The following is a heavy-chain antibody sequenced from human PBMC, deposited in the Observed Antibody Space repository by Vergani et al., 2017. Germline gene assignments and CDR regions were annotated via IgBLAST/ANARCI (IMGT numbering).Heavy chain of an antibody. CDR1: GYTFTSYA. D-gene: IGHD2-2*01. J-gene: IGHJ5*02. V-gene: IGHV1-3*01. Sequence: QVQLVQSGAEVKKPGASVKVSCKASGYTFTSYAMHWVRQAPGQRLEWMGWINAGNGNTKYSQKFQGRVTITRDTSASTAYMELSSLRSEATAVYYCARDQLLFSRNWFDPWGQGTLVTVSS. CDR2: INAGNGNT. CDR3: ARDQLLFSRNWFDP.